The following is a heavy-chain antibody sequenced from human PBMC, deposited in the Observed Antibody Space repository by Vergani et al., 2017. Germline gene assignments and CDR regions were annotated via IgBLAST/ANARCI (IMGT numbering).Heavy chain of an antibody. D-gene: IGHD6-13*01. J-gene: IGHJ4*02. Sequence: QVQLQESGPGLVKPSETLSLTCTVSGGSISSYYWSWIRQPPGKGLEWIGYIYYSGSTNYNPSLKSRVTISVDTSKNQFSLKLSSVTAADTAVYYCAREVPAAGYPGYFYYWGQGTLVTVSS. CDR3: AREVPAAGYPGYFYY. CDR1: GGSISSYY. V-gene: IGHV4-59*01. CDR2: IYYSGST.